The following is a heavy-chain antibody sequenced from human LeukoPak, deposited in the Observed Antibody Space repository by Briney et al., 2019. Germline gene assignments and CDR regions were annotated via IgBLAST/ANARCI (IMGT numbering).Heavy chain of an antibody. CDR2: ISNRGTTI. V-gene: IGHV3-48*03. CDR1: GFTFNSCE. J-gene: IGHJ4*02. CDR3: ASYIVETLDY. D-gene: IGHD2-15*01. Sequence: QPGGSLRLSCAASGFTFNSCEMNWARQAPGKGPEWVSYISNRGTTIYYADSVRGRFTISRDNAKNSLYLQMNSLRAEDTAIYYCASYIVETLDYWGQGTLVTVSS.